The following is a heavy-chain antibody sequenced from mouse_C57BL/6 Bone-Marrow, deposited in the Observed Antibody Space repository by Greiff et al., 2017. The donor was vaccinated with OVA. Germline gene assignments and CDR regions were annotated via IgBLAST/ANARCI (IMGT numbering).Heavy chain of an antibody. Sequence: EVQLVESGPGLVKPSQSLSLTCSVTGYSITSGYYWNWIRQFPGNKLEWMGYISYDGSNNYNPSLKNRISITRDTSKNQFFLKLNSVTTEDTATYYCARFYGNYPYYAMDYWGQGTSVTVSS. CDR1: GYSITSGYY. D-gene: IGHD2-1*01. CDR2: ISYDGSN. CDR3: ARFYGNYPYYAMDY. J-gene: IGHJ4*01. V-gene: IGHV3-6*01.